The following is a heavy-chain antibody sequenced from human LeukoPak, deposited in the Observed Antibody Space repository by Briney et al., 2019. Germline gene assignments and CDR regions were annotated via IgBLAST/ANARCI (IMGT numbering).Heavy chain of an antibody. CDR1: GGSISSYY. CDR3: ARGSNVDRGVIIGRGFDP. J-gene: IGHJ5*02. Sequence: PSETLSLTCTVSGGSISSYYWSWIRQPAGKGLEWIGRMYTSGSTHYNPSLKSRVTMSIDTSKNQFSLKLSSVTAADTAVYYCARGSNVDRGVIIGRGFDPWDQGTLVTVSS. V-gene: IGHV4-4*07. D-gene: IGHD3-10*01. CDR2: MYTSGST.